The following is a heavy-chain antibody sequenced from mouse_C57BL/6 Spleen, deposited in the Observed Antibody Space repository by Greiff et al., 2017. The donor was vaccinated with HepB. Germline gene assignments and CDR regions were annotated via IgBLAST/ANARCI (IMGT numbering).Heavy chain of an antibody. CDR3: ARFYYGNWYYFDY. Sequence: QVQLQQPGAELVRPGSSVKLSCKASGYTFTSYWMHWVKQRPIHGLEWIGNIDPSDSETHYNQKFKDKATLTVDKSSSTAYMQLSSLTSEDSAVYYCARFYYGNWYYFDYWGQGTTLTVSS. J-gene: IGHJ2*01. CDR1: GYTFTSYW. D-gene: IGHD2-1*01. V-gene: IGHV1-52*01. CDR2: IDPSDSET.